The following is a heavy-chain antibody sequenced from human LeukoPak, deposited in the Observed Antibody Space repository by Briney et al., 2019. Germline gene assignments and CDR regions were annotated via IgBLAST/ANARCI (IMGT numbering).Heavy chain of an antibody. V-gene: IGHV3-23*01. J-gene: IGHJ4*02. Sequence: GGSLRLSCAASGFTFSSYAMSWVRQAPGKGLEWVSTLSGSGGDTYYADSVKGRFTISRDNSKNTLFLQMNSLRAEDTAIYYCARSSGWWSLDYWGQGTLVTVSS. CDR1: GFTFSSYA. CDR2: LSGSGGDT. CDR3: ARSSGWWSLDY. D-gene: IGHD6-19*01.